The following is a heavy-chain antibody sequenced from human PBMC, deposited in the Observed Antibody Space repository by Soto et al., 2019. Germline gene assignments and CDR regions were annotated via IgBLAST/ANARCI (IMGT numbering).Heavy chain of an antibody. CDR3: ARDVHGFLVEYYYGSGSLELDY. CDR1: GFTFSSYA. D-gene: IGHD3-10*01. V-gene: IGHV3-30-3*01. J-gene: IGHJ4*02. CDR2: ISYDGSNK. Sequence: QVQLVESGGGVVQPGRSLRLSCAASGFTFSSYAMHWVRQAPGKGLEWVAVISYDGSNKYYADSVKGRFTISRDNSKNTLYLQMNSLRAEDTAVYYCARDVHGFLVEYYYGSGSLELDYWGQGTLVTVSS.